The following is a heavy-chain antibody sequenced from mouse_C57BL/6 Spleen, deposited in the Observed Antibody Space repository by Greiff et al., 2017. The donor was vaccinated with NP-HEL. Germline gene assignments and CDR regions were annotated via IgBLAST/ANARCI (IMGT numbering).Heavy chain of an antibody. D-gene: IGHD3-2*02. Sequence: QVQLQQSGPGLVQPSQSLSITCTVSGFSLTSYGVHWVRQSPGKGLEWLGVIWSGGSTDYNAAFISRLSISKDNSKSQVFFKMNGLQADDTAIYYCAREDSSGLAWFAYWGQGTLVTVSA. V-gene: IGHV2-2*01. CDR3: AREDSSGLAWFAY. J-gene: IGHJ3*01. CDR2: IWSGGST. CDR1: GFSLTSYG.